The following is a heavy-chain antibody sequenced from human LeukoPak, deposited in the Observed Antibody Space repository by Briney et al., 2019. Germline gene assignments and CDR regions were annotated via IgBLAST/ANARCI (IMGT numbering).Heavy chain of an antibody. D-gene: IGHD6-13*01. CDR2: IYYSGST. J-gene: IGHJ4*02. V-gene: IGHV4-59*08. Sequence: SETLSLTCTVSGGSISSYYWSWIRQPPGKGLEWIGYIYYSGSTNYNPSLKSRVTISVDTCKNQFSLNLSSVTAADTAVYYCARLDARLGIAAAGPLDYWGQGTLVTVSS. CDR3: ARLDARLGIAAAGPLDY. CDR1: GGSISSYY.